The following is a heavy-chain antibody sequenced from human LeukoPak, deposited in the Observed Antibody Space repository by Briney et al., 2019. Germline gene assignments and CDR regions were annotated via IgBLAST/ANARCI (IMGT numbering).Heavy chain of an antibody. CDR1: GFTFSSYV. CDR3: VRSAFHAGSGNYYDY. CDR2: ISHDGII. D-gene: IGHD3-22*01. J-gene: IGHJ4*02. Sequence: PGGSLRLSCETAGFTFSSYVMHWVRRTPGKGLVWVSCISHDGIISYADSVKGRFTISRDNAKNTLILQMNSLRVEDTAVYYCVRSAFHAGSGNYYDYWGQGTLVTVSS. V-gene: IGHV3-74*01.